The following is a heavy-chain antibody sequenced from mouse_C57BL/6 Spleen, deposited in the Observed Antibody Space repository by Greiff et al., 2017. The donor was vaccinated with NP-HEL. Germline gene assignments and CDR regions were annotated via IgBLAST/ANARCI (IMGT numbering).Heavy chain of an antibody. J-gene: IGHJ2*01. D-gene: IGHD3-3*01. CDR2: IWRGGST. CDR3: AKNLGEGPRGGYFDY. Sequence: QVQLKESGPGLVQPSQSLSITCTVSGFSLTSYGVHWVRQSPGKGLEWLGVIWRGGSTDYNAAFMSRLSITKDNSKSQVFFKMNSLQADDTAIYYCAKNLGEGPRGGYFDYWGQGTTLTVSS. V-gene: IGHV2-5*01. CDR1: GFSLTSYG.